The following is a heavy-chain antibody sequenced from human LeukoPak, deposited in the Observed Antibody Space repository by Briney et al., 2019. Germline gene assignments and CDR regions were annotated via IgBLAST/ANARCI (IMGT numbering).Heavy chain of an antibody. Sequence: SETLSLTCAVYGGSFSGYYWSWIRQPPGKGLEWIGAINPSGSTNFNPSLKSRVTISVDTSKNQFSLKLSSVTAADTAVYYCARFGYYGSGSFDYWGQGTLVTVSS. V-gene: IGHV4-34*01. J-gene: IGHJ4*02. CDR3: ARFGYYGSGSFDY. CDR1: GGSFSGYY. D-gene: IGHD3-10*01. CDR2: INPSGST.